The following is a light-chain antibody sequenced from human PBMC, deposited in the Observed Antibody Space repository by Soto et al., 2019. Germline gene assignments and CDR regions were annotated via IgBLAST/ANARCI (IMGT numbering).Light chain of an antibody. Sequence: QSALTQPPSASGSPGQSVAISCTGTSSDIGAYNYVSWYQQYPGKAPKLIIYEVNKRPSGVPDRFSGSKSGNTASLTVSGLQAEDEADYYCSSYATSGVFGGGTKVTVL. CDR2: EVN. CDR3: SSYATSGV. V-gene: IGLV2-8*01. J-gene: IGLJ3*02. CDR1: SSDIGAYNY.